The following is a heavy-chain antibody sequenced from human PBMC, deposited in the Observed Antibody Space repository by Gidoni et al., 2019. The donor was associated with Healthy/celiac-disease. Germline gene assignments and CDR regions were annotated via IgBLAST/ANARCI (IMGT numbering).Heavy chain of an antibody. CDR3: ARGWDSSGWYGWFDP. V-gene: IGHV4-34*01. CDR1: GGSFSGYY. J-gene: IGHJ5*02. Sequence: QVQLQQWGAGLLKPSETLSLTCAVHGGSFSGYYWSWIRQPPGKGLEWIGEINHSGSTNYNPSLKSRVTISVDTSKNQFSLKLSSVTAADTAVYYCARGWDSSGWYGWFDPWGQGTLVTVSS. CDR2: INHSGST. D-gene: IGHD6-19*01.